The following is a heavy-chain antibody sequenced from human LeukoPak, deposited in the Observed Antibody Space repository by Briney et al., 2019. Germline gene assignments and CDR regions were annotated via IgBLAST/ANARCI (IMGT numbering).Heavy chain of an antibody. V-gene: IGHV3-48*03. D-gene: IGHD1-1*01. J-gene: IGHJ4*02. CDR3: AVQHVAFDY. CDR1: GFTFSSYE. CDR2: ISSSGSTI. Sequence: GGSLRLSCAASGFTFSSYEMNWVRQAPGKGLEWVSYISSSGSTIYYADPVKGRFTISRDNAKNSLYLQMNSLRAEDTAVYYCAVQHVAFDYWGQGTLVTVSS.